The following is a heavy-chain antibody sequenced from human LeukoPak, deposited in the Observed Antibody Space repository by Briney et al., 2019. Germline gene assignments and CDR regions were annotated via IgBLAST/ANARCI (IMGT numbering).Heavy chain of an antibody. CDR2: IRYDGSNK. CDR1: GFTFSSYG. V-gene: IGHV3-30*02. Sequence: GGSLRLSCAASGFTFSSYGMHWVRQAPGKGLEWVAFIRYDGSNKYYADSVKGRFTISRDNSKNTLYLQMNSLRAEDTAVYYCAKDLRQQLAPYYFDYWGQGTLVTVSS. J-gene: IGHJ4*02. CDR3: AKDLRQQLAPYYFDY. D-gene: IGHD6-13*01.